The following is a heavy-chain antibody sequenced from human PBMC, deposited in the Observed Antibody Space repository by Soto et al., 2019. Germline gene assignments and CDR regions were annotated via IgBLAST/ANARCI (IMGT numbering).Heavy chain of an antibody. J-gene: IGHJ6*02. CDR1: GGTFSSYA. D-gene: IGHD6-13*01. V-gene: IGHV1-69*01. Sequence: QVQLVQSGAEVKKPGSSVKVSCKASGGTFSSYAISWVRQAPGQGLEWMGGIIPIFGTANYAQKFQGRVTITADEATSTAYMELSSLRSEDTAVYDCASFPQTGTYYYYGMDLWGQGTTVTVSS. CDR2: IIPIFGTA. CDR3: ASFPQTGTYYYYGMDL.